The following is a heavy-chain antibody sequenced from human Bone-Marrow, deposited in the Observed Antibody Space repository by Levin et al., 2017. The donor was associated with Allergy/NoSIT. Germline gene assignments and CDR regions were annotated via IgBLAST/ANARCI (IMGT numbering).Heavy chain of an antibody. Sequence: GESLKISCAASGFTFSSYAMSWVRQAPGKGLEWVSAISGSGGSTYYADSVKGRFTISRDNSKNTLYLQMNSLRAEDTAVYYCAATEAYSSSSDYYYYGMDVWGQGTTVTVSS. CDR1: GFTFSSYA. CDR3: AATEAYSSSSDYYYYGMDV. V-gene: IGHV3-23*01. J-gene: IGHJ6*02. CDR2: ISGSGGST. D-gene: IGHD6-6*01.